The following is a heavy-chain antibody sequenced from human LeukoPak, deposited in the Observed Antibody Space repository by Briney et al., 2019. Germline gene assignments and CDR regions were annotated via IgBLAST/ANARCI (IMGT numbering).Heavy chain of an antibody. J-gene: IGHJ5*02. CDR3: ARVGPTDDILTGQYNWFDP. D-gene: IGHD3-9*01. CDR1: GYSISSGYY. Sequence: SETLSLTCTVSGYSISSGYYWGWIRQPPGKGLEWIGSIYHSGSTYYNPSLKSRVTISVDTSKNQFSLKLSSVTAADTAVYYRARVGPTDDILTGQYNWFDPWGQGTLVTVSS. CDR2: IYHSGST. V-gene: IGHV4-38-2*02.